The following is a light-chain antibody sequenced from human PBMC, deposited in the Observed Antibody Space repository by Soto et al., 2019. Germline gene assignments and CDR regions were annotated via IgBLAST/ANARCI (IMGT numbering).Light chain of an antibody. CDR3: QQYGSSPWT. CDR1: QSVSSSY. V-gene: IGKV3-20*01. CDR2: GAS. Sequence: EIVLTQSPGTLSLCPGERATLSCRASQSVSSSYLAWYQQKPGQAPRILIYGASSRATGIPDRFSGSGSGTDFTLTISRLEPEDFAVYYCQQYGSSPWTFGQGTKVDIK. J-gene: IGKJ1*01.